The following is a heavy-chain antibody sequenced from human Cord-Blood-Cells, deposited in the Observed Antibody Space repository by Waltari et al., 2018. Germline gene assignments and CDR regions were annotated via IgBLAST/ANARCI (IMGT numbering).Heavy chain of an antibody. CDR2: IYYRGST. Sequence: QVQLQESGPGLVKPSETLSLTCTVSGGSVSSGSYYWSWIRQPPGKGLEWIGYIYYRGSTNSTPSLKGRVTISVDTSKNQSSLKLSSVTAADTAVYYGARGRGGVRGVLPNHNWFDPWGQGTLVTVSS. V-gene: IGHV4-61*01. J-gene: IGHJ5*02. CDR1: GGSVSSGSYY. D-gene: IGHD3-10*01. CDR3: ARGRGGVRGVLPNHNWFDP.